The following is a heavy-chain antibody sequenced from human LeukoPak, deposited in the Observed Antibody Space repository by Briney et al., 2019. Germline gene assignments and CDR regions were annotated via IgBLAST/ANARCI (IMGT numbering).Heavy chain of an antibody. CDR3: ALKWLGEGYFDY. CDR2: ISGSGGST. D-gene: IGHD6-19*01. V-gene: IGHV3-23*01. CDR1: GFTFSSYA. Sequence: PGGSLRLSCAASGFTFSSYAMSWVRQAPGKGLEWVSAISGSGGSTYYADSVKGRFTISRDNSKNTLYLQMNSLRAEDTAVYYCALKWLGEGYFDYWGQGTPVTVSS. J-gene: IGHJ4*02.